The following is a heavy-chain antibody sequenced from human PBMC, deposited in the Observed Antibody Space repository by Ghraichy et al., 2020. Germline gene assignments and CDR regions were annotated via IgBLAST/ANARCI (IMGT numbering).Heavy chain of an antibody. CDR3: ARVPFRDYYDSSGSIDY. Sequence: SQTLSLTCTVSGGSISSGGYYWSWIRQHPGKGLEWIGYIYYSGSTYYNPSLKSRVTISVDTSKNQFSLKLSSVTAADTAVYYCARVPFRDYYDSSGSIDYWGQGTLVTVSS. V-gene: IGHV4-31*03. CDR2: IYYSGST. J-gene: IGHJ4*02. D-gene: IGHD3-22*01. CDR1: GGSISSGGYY.